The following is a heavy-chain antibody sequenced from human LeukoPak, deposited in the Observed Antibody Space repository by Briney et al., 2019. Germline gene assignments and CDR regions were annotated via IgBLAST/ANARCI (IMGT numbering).Heavy chain of an antibody. CDR2: ISSSSSYI. Sequence: HPGGSLRLSCAASGFTFSTYSMNWVRQAPGKGLEWVSSISSSSSYIYYADSVKGRFTISRDNAKNSLYLQMNSLRAEDTAVYYCARVRMDSSGWYISLGAFDIWGQGTMVTVSS. CDR1: GFTFSTYS. CDR3: ARVRMDSSGWYISLGAFDI. J-gene: IGHJ3*02. D-gene: IGHD6-19*01. V-gene: IGHV3-21*01.